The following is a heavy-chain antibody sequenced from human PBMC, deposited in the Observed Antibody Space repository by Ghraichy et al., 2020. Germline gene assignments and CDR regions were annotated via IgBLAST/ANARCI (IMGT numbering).Heavy chain of an antibody. Sequence: GGSLRLSCAASGFTFDDYAMYWVRHAPGQGLEWVSGINWNSDSRGYADSVQGRFTISRDNAKNSLYLQMNSLRAEDTALYYCAKARGFSYGQYAFDVWGQGTMVTVSS. CDR2: INWNSDSR. V-gene: IGHV3-9*01. D-gene: IGHD5-18*01. J-gene: IGHJ3*01. CDR1: GFTFDDYA. CDR3: AKARGFSYGQYAFDV.